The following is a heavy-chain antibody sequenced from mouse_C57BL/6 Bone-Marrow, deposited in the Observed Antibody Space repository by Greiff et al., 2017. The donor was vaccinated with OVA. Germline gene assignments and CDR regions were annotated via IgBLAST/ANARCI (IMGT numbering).Heavy chain of an antibody. J-gene: IGHJ3*01. V-gene: IGHV1-81*01. D-gene: IGHD1-1*01. CDR3: ARRIWYYGSSYVAWVY. Sequence: QVQLQQSGAELARPGASVKLSCKASGYTFTSYGISWVKQRTGQGLEWIGEIYPRGGNTYYNEKFKGKATLTADKSSSTAYMELRSLTSEDSAVYFCARRIWYYGSSYVAWVYWGQGTLVTVSA. CDR2: IYPRGGNT. CDR1: GYTFTSYG.